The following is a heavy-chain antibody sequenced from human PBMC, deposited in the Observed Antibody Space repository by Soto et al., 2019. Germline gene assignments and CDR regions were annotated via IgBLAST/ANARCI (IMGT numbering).Heavy chain of an antibody. CDR1: GFTFSNYA. CDR3: AKYSDPYGDYYFDY. Sequence: HLLESGGGLVQPGGSLRLSCAASGFTFSNYAMSWVRQAPGKGLEWVSTFSGSTGNTHYAESVEGRFTISRDSSRNTLDLQMNSLRAEDTAIYYCAKYSDPYGDYYFDYWGQGTLVTVSS. CDR2: FSGSTGNT. J-gene: IGHJ4*02. D-gene: IGHD4-17*01. V-gene: IGHV3-23*01.